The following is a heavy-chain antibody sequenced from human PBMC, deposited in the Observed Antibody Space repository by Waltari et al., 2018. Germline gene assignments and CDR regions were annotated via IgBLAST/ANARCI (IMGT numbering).Heavy chain of an antibody. V-gene: IGHV1-18*01. D-gene: IGHD3-22*01. CDR1: GYTFTSYG. CDR2: ISAYNGNT. J-gene: IGHJ6*02. CDR3: ARESWVRSVIPSEYGMDV. Sequence: QVQLVQSGAEVKKPGASVKVSCKASGYTFTSYGISWVRQAPGQGLEWMGWISAYNGNTNDAQKLQGRVTMTTDTATSTAYMELRSLRSDDTAVYYCARESWVRSVIPSEYGMDVWGQGTTVTVSS.